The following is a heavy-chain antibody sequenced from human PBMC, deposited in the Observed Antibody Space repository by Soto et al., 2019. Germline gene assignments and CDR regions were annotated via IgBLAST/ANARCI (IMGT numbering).Heavy chain of an antibody. Sequence: EVQLVESGGGLVQPGGSLRLSCAASGFTFSSYSMNWVRQAPGKGLEWVSYISSSSSTIYYADSVKGRFTISRDNAKNSLYLQMNSPRDEDTAVYYCARDGEFLYGMDVWGQGTTVTVSS. CDR2: ISSSSSTI. D-gene: IGHD7-27*01. CDR1: GFTFSSYS. V-gene: IGHV3-48*02. J-gene: IGHJ6*02. CDR3: ARDGEFLYGMDV.